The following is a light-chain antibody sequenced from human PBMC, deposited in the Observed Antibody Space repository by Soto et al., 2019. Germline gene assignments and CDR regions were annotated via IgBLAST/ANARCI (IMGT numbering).Light chain of an antibody. CDR3: CSYAGSYTLV. CDR2: DVS. J-gene: IGLJ3*02. CDR1: SSDVGAYNW. V-gene: IGLV2-11*01. Sequence: QSALTQPRSVSGSPGQSVTISCAGTSSDVGAYNWVSWYQQHPGKVPKLMIYDVSRRPSGVPDRVSGSKSGNTASLTISGLQADDEADYYCCSYAGSYTLVFGGGTKLTVL.